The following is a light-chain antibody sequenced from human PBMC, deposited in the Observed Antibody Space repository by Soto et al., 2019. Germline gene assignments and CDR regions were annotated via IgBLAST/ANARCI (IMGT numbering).Light chain of an antibody. CDR1: SSDVWSYNL. Sequence: QSVLTQPASVSGSPGQSITISCTVTSSDVWSYNLVSWYQQHPGKAPKVMIYEGSKRPSGVSNRFSGSKSGNTASLTISGLQAEDEADYYCCSYAGSSTFVFGTGTKVTVL. V-gene: IGLV2-23*01. CDR3: CSYAGSSTFV. J-gene: IGLJ1*01. CDR2: EGS.